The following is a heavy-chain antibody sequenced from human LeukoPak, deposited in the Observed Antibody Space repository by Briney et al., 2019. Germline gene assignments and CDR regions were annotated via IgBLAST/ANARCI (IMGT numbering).Heavy chain of an antibody. CDR2: INRDGTEK. D-gene: IGHD2-21*01. J-gene: IGHJ4*02. V-gene: IGHV3-7*04. CDR3: VRGDWYFDY. CDR1: GFNFSDSR. Sequence: GSLPLSCTTSGFNFSDSRMTWVRQAPGKGLEWVANINRDGTEKRFLASVEGRFTISRDNAKNSLDLQMRSLRPQDTAVYFCVRGDWYFDYWGQGILVTVSP.